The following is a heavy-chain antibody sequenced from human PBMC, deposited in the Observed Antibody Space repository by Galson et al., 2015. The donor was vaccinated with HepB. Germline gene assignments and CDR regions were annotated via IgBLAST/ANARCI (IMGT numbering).Heavy chain of an antibody. Sequence: SVKVSCKASGYTFTSYGISWVRQAPGQGLEWMGWISAYNGNTNYAQKLQGRVTMTTDTSTNTAYMELRSLRSDDTAVYYCARDRLPSNPKNYCSSTSCYTFLSYYYYGMDVWGQGTTVTVSS. J-gene: IGHJ6*02. CDR2: ISAYNGNT. V-gene: IGHV1-18*01. CDR1: GYTFTSYG. CDR3: ARDRLPSNPKNYCSSTSCYTFLSYYYYGMDV. D-gene: IGHD2-2*02.